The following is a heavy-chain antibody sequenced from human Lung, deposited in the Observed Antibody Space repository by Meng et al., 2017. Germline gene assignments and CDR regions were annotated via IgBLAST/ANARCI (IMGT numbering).Heavy chain of an antibody. D-gene: IGHD4-11*01. V-gene: IGHV4-34*01. CDR2: INHSGST. J-gene: IGHJ4*02. CDR3: ARGPTTMAHDFDY. CDR1: GGSFSDYY. Sequence: QGQVQQWGAGLLKRSETLSLTCVVSGGSFSDYYWSWIRQPPGKGLEWIGEINHSGSTNYNPSLESRATISVDTSQNNLSLKLSSVTAADSAVYYCARGPTTMAHDFDYWGQGTLVTVSS.